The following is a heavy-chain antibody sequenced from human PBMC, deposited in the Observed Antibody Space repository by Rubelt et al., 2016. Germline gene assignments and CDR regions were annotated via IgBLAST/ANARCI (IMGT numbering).Heavy chain of an antibody. CDR2: IYYSGST. D-gene: IGHD6-13*01. CDR1: GFTFSSYE. Sequence: VQLVESGGGLVQPGGSLRLSCAASGFTFSSYEMNWVRQAPGKGLEWIGSIYYSGSTYYNPSLKSRVTISVDTSKNQFSRKLSSVTAADTAVYYCARHLLATNSSSWYDYWGQGTLVTVSS. CDR3: ARHLLATNSSSWYDY. V-gene: IGHV4-59*05. J-gene: IGHJ4*02.